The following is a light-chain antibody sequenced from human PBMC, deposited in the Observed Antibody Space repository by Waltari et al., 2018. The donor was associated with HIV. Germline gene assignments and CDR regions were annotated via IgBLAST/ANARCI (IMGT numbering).Light chain of an antibody. CDR3: QQSYSTPPT. V-gene: IGKV1-39*01. CDR1: QTIGIY. CDR2: AAS. Sequence: DIQMTQSPSSLSASVGDRVTITCRASQTIGIYLNWYQQKPVKAPNLLIYAASRLQSGVPSRFRGSGSETDFTLTISSLQPEDFATYYCQQSYSTPPTFGGGTKVDIK. J-gene: IGKJ4*01.